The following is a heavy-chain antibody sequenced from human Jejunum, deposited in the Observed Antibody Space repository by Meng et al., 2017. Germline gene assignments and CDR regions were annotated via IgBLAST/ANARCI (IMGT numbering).Heavy chain of an antibody. Sequence: QLQMPGPGPGLVKASETLSRTRAVSGGSIGTAGYYWGWIRQSPGKGLEWIGSIFYSGTTYYNPSLKSRVTISIDTSKNQFSLKMNSVTAADTAVYYCARDTAGFGPWGQGTLVTVSS. CDR1: GGSIGTAGYY. V-gene: IGHV4-39*07. J-gene: IGHJ5*02. CDR3: ARDTAGFGP. D-gene: IGHD6-13*01. CDR2: IFYSGTT.